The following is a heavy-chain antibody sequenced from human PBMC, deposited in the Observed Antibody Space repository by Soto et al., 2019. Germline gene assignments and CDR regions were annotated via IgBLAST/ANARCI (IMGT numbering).Heavy chain of an antibody. D-gene: IGHD5-18*01. CDR1: GFTVSSNY. V-gene: IGHV3-53*04. CDR2: IYSGGST. CDR3: ARSTVDTAMVTYYFDY. Sequence: GGSLILSCAASGFTVSSNYMSWVRQAPGKGLEWVSVIYSGGSTYYADSVKGRFTISRHNSKNTLYLQMNSLRAEDTAVYYCARSTVDTAMVTYYFDYWGQGTLVTVSS. J-gene: IGHJ4*02.